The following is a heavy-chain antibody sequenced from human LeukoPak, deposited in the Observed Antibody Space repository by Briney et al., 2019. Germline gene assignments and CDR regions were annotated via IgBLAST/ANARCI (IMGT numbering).Heavy chain of an antibody. CDR3: ARAYYDFWSGYYTGLSFDP. V-gene: IGHV4-59*01. Sequence: SETLSLTCTVSGGSISSYYWSWIRQPPGKGLEWIGYIYYSGSTNYNPSLKSRVTISVDTSKNQFSLKLSSVTAADTAVYYCARAYYDFWSGYYTGLSFDPWGQGPWSPSPQ. CDR2: IYYSGST. D-gene: IGHD3-3*01. CDR1: GGSISSYY. J-gene: IGHJ5*02.